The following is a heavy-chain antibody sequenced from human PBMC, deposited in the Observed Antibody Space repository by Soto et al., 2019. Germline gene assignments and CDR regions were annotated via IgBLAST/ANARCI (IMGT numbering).Heavy chain of an antibody. V-gene: IGHV4-59*01. CDR2: IYYSGST. D-gene: IGHD6-13*01. J-gene: IGHJ6*02. Sequence: SETLSLTCTVSGGSISSYYWSWIRQPPGKGLEWIGYIYYSGSTNYNPSLKSRVTISVDTSKNQFSLKLSSVTAADTAVYYCARRGYSSSWYANYGMDVWGQGTTVTVSS. CDR1: GGSISSYY. CDR3: ARRGYSSSWYANYGMDV.